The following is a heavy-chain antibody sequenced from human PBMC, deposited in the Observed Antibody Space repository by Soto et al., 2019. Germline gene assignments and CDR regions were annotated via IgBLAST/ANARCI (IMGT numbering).Heavy chain of an antibody. CDR1: GYTFTSYG. D-gene: IGHD3-3*01. CDR2: ISAYNGNT. V-gene: IGHV1-18*01. CDR3: ARVPITIFGVVITPPDYYYYMDV. J-gene: IGHJ6*03. Sequence: ASVKVSCKASGYTFTSYGISWVRQAPGQGLEWMGWISAYNGNTNYAQKLQGRVTMTTDTSTSTAYMELRSLRSDDTAVDYCARVPITIFGVVITPPDYYYYMDVWGKGTTVTVSS.